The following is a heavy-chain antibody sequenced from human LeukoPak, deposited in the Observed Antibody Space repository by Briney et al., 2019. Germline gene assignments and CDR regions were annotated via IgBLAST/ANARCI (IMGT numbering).Heavy chain of an antibody. V-gene: IGHV3-43*01. CDR3: AKGGGRITIFGVVTSLDYYGMDV. Sequence: GGSLRLSCAASGFTFDDYTMHWVRQAPGKGLEWVSLISWDGGSTYYADSVKGRFTISRDNSKNSLYLQMNSLRTEDTALYYCAKGGGRITIFGVVTSLDYYGMDVWGQGTTVTVSS. J-gene: IGHJ6*02. CDR1: GFTFDDYT. CDR2: ISWDGGST. D-gene: IGHD3-3*01.